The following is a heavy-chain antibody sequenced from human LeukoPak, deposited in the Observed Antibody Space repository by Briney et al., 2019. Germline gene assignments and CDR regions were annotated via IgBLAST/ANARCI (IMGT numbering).Heavy chain of an antibody. D-gene: IGHD4-17*01. V-gene: IGHV3-30-3*01. CDR2: ISYDGSNK. J-gene: IGHJ4*02. CDR1: GFTFSSYA. CDR3: ARDLVYGDYEEYYFDY. Sequence: PGGSLRLSCAASGFTFSSYAMHWVRQAPGKGLEWVAVISYDGSNKYYADSVKGRFTISRDNSKNTLYLQMNSPRAEDTAVYYCARDLVYGDYEEYYFDYWGQGTLVTVSS.